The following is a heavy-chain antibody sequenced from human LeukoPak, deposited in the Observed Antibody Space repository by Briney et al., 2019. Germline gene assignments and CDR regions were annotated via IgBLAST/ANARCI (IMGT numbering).Heavy chain of an antibody. CDR3: AKVASIAVAGTFDY. V-gene: IGHV3-9*01. CDR2: ISWNSGSI. J-gene: IGHJ4*02. CDR1: GFTFDDYA. Sequence: PGGSLRLSCAASGFTFDDYAMHWVRQAPGKGLEWVSGISWNSGSIGYADSVKGRFTISRDNAKNCLYLQMNSLRAEDTALYYCAKVASIAVAGTFDYWGQGTLVTVSS. D-gene: IGHD6-19*01.